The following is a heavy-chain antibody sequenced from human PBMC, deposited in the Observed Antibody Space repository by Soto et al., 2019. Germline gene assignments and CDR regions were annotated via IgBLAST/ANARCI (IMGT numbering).Heavy chain of an antibody. D-gene: IGHD6-25*01. CDR2: IKQDGSEK. Sequence: GGSMRLSCAASGFSFSSYWMTWVRQAPGKGLEWVANIKQDGSEKYYVDSVKGRFTISRDNAKNSLYLQMNSLRVEDTAVYYCASRSGAFDFWGQGTMVTVSS. CDR1: GFSFSSYW. CDR3: ASRSGAFDF. V-gene: IGHV3-7*01. J-gene: IGHJ3*01.